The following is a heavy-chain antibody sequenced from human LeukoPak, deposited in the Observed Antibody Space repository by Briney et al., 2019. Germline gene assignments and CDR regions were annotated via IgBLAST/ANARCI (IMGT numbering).Heavy chain of an antibody. CDR3: AKGYGSGSYYRVSFDY. CDR2: ISGSGGST. V-gene: IGHV3-23*01. D-gene: IGHD3-10*01. Sequence: PRGSLRLSCAASGFTFSSYAMSWVRQAPGKGLEWVSAISGSGGSTYYADSVKGRFTISRDNSKNTLYLQMNSLRAEDTAVYYCAKGYGSGSYYRVSFDYWGQGTLVTVPS. J-gene: IGHJ4*02. CDR1: GFTFSSYA.